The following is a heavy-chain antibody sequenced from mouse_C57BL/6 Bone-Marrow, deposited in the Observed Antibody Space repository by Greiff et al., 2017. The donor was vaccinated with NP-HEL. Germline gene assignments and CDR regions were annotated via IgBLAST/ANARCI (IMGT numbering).Heavy chain of an antibody. CDR2: FYPGSGSI. CDR3: ARPEGEVYDGYVWFAY. D-gene: IGHD2-3*01. V-gene: IGHV1-62-2*01. J-gene: IGHJ3*01. Sequence: QVQLKQSGAELVKPGASVKLSCKASGYTFTECTILWVKQRSGQGLEWIGWFYPGSGSIKYNEKFKDKATLTADKSSITVYMEISRVTSEDSAVYFPARPEGEVYDGYVWFAYWGQGTLVTVSA. CDR1: GYTFTECT.